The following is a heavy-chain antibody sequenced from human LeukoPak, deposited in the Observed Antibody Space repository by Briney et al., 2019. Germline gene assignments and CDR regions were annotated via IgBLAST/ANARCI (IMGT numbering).Heavy chain of an antibody. Sequence: SVTVSFEASGGTFINYAISWVRQAPGQGLEWMGGIIPIFGTANYAQKFQGRVTITTDESTSTAYMELSSLRSEDTAVYYCARDRVPLDAFDIWGQGTMVTVSS. V-gene: IGHV1-69*05. CDR1: GGTFINYA. CDR2: IIPIFGTA. J-gene: IGHJ3*02. D-gene: IGHD3-10*01. CDR3: ARDRVPLDAFDI.